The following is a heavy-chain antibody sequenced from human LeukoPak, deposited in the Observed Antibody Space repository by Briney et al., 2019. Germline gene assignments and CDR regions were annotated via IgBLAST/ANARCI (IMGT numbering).Heavy chain of an antibody. CDR2: ISGSGGST. CDR1: GFTFSSYA. CDR3: AKDPGITMVRGVTGTNYFDY. J-gene: IGHJ4*02. D-gene: IGHD3-10*01. V-gene: IGHV3-23*01. Sequence: PGGSLGLSCAASGFTFSSYAMSWVRQAPGKGLEWVSAISGSGGSTYYADSVKGRFTISRDNSKNTLYLQMNSLRAEDTAVYYCAKDPGITMVRGVTGTNYFDYWGQGTLVTVSS.